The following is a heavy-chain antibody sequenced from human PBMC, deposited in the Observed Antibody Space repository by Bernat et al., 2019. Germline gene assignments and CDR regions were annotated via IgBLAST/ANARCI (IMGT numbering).Heavy chain of an antibody. CDR1: GDSVSSNNAA. CDR2: TYYRSKWYT. Sequence: QVQLQQSGPGLVKPSQTLIITCAISGDSVSSNNAAWNWIRQSPSRGLEWLGRTYYRSKWYTDYAVSVKSRATIDPDTSKNQFSLQLNSMTPEDTAVYYCASVNRDSMAVDYWGQGILVTVSS. V-gene: IGHV6-1*01. J-gene: IGHJ4*02. D-gene: IGHD2/OR15-2a*01. CDR3: ASVNRDSMAVDY.